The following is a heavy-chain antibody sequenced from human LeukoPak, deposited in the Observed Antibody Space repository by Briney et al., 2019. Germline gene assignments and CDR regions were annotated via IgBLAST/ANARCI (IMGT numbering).Heavy chain of an antibody. J-gene: IGHJ4*02. CDR1: GFTISSYG. Sequence: PGGSLRLSCAASGFTISSYGMNWVRQAPRKGLEWVSGIFGSGDTTNYADSVKGRFTISRDRSKNTLYLQMHRLRVDDTAVYYFAKNLNPNSGNDVDCCGQRTLVIASS. D-gene: IGHD5-12*01. CDR3: AKNLNPNSGNDVDC. V-gene: IGHV3-23*01. CDR2: IFGSGDTT.